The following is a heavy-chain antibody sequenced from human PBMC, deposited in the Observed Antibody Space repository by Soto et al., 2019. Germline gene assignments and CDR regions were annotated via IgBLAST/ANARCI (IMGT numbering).Heavy chain of an antibody. CDR3: AKFRSYSSGWLLGGMDV. CDR1: GFTFTTYA. CDR2: ISDSGGST. D-gene: IGHD6-19*01. Sequence: PGESLKISCAASGFTFTTYAMGWVRQAPGKGLEWVSAISDSGGSTYYADSEKGRFTISRDNSKNTLYLQMNSLRAEDTAVYYCAKFRSYSSGWLLGGMDVWGQGTTVTVSS. V-gene: IGHV3-23*01. J-gene: IGHJ6*02.